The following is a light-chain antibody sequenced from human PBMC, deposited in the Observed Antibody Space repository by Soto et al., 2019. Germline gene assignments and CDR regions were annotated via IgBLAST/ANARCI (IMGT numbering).Light chain of an antibody. Sequence: QSALTQPASVSGSPGQSITISCTGTSSDVGGYTYVSWYQQHPGKAPKLMIYXXXXXXXXXXXXXXXSKSGNTASLTISGLQTEDXADYYCSSYTSSNTRVFGGGTKLTVL. J-gene: IGLJ3*02. CDR3: SSYTSSNTRV. CDR1: SSDVGGYTY. V-gene: IGLV2-14*01. CDR2: XXX.